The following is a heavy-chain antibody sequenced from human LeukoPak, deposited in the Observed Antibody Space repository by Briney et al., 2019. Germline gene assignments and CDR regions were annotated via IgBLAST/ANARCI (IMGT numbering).Heavy chain of an antibody. CDR1: GFTFSSYG. D-gene: IGHD5-24*01. CDR3: ARGMATTRIFDY. V-gene: IGHV3-33*01. J-gene: IGHJ4*02. CDR2: IWYDGSNK. Sequence: GRSLRLSCAASGFTFSSYGMHWVRQAPGKGLEWVAVIWYDGSNKYYADSVKGRFTISRDNSKNTLYLQMNSLRAEDTAVYYCARGMATTRIFDYWGQGTLVTVSS.